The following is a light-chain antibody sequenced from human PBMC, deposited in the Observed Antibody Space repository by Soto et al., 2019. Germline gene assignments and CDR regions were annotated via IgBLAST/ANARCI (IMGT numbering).Light chain of an antibody. CDR1: SSNIGPGFD. Sequence: QSVLTQPPSVSGAPGQTVAISCTGTSSNIGPGFDVHWYQQVPGTAPKLVLYGNTIRPSGVPDRFSGSRSGSSASLVITGLRAEDEADYYCQSYDSSLTGSVFGTGTKPTVL. CDR3: QSYDSSLTGSV. J-gene: IGLJ1*01. CDR2: GNT. V-gene: IGLV1-40*01.